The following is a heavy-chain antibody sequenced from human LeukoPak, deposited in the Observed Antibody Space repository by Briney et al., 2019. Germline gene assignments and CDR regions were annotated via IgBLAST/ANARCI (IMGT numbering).Heavy chain of an antibody. Sequence: GGSLRLSCAASGFTFSDYYMSWIRQAPGKGLEWVSYISSSGTTIYYADSVKGRFTISRDNAKKSLFLQMDRLRAEDTAVYFCARDHYGSGSYYNAFDYWGRGAPVTVSS. CDR2: ISSSGTTI. J-gene: IGHJ4*02. CDR1: GFTFSDYY. CDR3: ARDHYGSGSYYNAFDY. D-gene: IGHD3-10*01. V-gene: IGHV3-11*01.